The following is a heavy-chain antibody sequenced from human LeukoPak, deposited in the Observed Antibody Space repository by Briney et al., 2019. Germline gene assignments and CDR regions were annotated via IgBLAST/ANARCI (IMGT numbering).Heavy chain of an antibody. Sequence: GGSLRLSCAASGFTFSGYGMSWVRQAPGKGLEWVSTISGRGGGSFFADSVKGRFTISRDNAKNSLYLQMNSLRAEDTAVYYCAELGITMIGGVWGKGTTVTISS. CDR2: ISGRGGGS. D-gene: IGHD3-10*02. CDR3: AELGITMIGGV. CDR1: GFTFSGYG. J-gene: IGHJ6*04. V-gene: IGHV3-23*01.